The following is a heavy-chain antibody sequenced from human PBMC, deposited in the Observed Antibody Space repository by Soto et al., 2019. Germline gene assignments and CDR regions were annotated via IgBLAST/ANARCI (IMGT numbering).Heavy chain of an antibody. J-gene: IGHJ6*02. CDR3: AKVSFVHYYGMDV. CDR2: ISGSGGST. CDR1: GFTFSSYA. D-gene: IGHD3-16*01. Sequence: LRLSCAASGFTFSSYAMSWVRQAPGKGLEWVSAISGSGGSTYYADSVKGRFTISRDNSKNTLYLQINSLRAEDTAVYYCAKVSFVHYYGMDVWGQGTTVTVSS. V-gene: IGHV3-23*01.